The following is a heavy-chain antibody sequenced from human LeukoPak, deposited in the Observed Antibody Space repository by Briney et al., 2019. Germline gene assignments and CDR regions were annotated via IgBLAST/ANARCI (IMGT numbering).Heavy chain of an antibody. Sequence: SETLSLTCAVYGGSFSGYYWSWIRQPPGKGLEWIGEINHSGSTNYNPSLKSRVTISVDTPKRQYSQKLSSVTAADTAVYYCASRSVQLDRRWFDPWGQGTQVTVSS. D-gene: IGHD1-1*01. CDR1: GGSFSGYY. CDR3: ASRSVQLDRRWFDP. V-gene: IGHV4-34*01. CDR2: INHSGST. J-gene: IGHJ5*02.